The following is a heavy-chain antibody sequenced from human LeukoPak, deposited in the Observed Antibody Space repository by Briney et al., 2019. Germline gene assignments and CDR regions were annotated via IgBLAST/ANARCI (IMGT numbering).Heavy chain of an antibody. J-gene: IGHJ5*02. Sequence: SETLSLTCTVSGGSISSSSYYWGWIRQPPGKGLEWIGSIYYSGSTYYNPSLKSRVTMSVDTSKNQFSLKLSSVTAADTAVYYCARGRKQHSSPQKTNWFDPWGQGTLVTVSS. V-gene: IGHV4-39*07. CDR3: ARGRKQHSSPQKTNWFDP. CDR1: GGSISSSSYY. CDR2: IYYSGST. D-gene: IGHD6-13*01.